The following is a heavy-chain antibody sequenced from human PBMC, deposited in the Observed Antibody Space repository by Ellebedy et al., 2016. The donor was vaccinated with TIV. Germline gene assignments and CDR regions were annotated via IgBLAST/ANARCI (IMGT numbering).Heavy chain of an antibody. CDR1: GYTLTELS. D-gene: IGHD3-3*01. J-gene: IGHJ6*02. V-gene: IGHV1-24*01. Sequence: AASVKVSCKVSGYTLTELSMHWVRQAPGKGLEWMGGFDPEDGETIYAQKFQGRVTMTRDTSTTTVYMELSSLRSEDTAVYYCARLKTYYDFWSGYYNPYYYYGMDVWGQGTTFTVSS. CDR3: ARLKTYYDFWSGYYNPYYYYGMDV. CDR2: FDPEDGET.